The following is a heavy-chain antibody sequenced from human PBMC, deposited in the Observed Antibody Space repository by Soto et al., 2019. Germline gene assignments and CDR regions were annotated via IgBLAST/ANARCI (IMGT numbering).Heavy chain of an antibody. CDR1: GGSFSGYY. J-gene: IGHJ2*01. CDR2: IKDCGSI. D-gene: IGHD3-9*01. V-gene: IGHV4-34*01. Sequence: QVQLQQWGAGPLRPLETLSLTCGVSGGSFSGYYWAWIRQSPGKGLEWIGEIKDCGSINYNPSLKRRVSISVATSKNHYPLNLRSVTAADTAVYYCARESHDILTGPPWIWYFDLWGRGTLVTVSS. CDR3: ARESHDILTGPPWIWYFDL.